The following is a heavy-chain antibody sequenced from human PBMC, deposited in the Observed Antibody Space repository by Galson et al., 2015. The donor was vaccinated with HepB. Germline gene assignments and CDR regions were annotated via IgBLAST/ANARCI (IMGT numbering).Heavy chain of an antibody. J-gene: IGHJ6*02. CDR1: GFIFSNYY. CDR2: ISPSSSST. Sequence: SLRLSCAASGFIFSNYYMSWIRQAPGKGLEWVSYISPSSSSTNYADSVKGRFTISRDNAENSLYLQMNSLRVEDTAVYYCARGHYGMDVWGQGTTVTVSS. V-gene: IGHV3-11*03. CDR3: ARGHYGMDV.